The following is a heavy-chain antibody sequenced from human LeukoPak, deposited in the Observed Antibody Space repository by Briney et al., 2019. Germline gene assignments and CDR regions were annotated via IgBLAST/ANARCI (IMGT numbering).Heavy chain of an antibody. V-gene: IGHV3-23*01. J-gene: IGHJ4*02. CDR1: GFTFSSYA. CDR3: AKQREGRGGALDY. D-gene: IGHD1-26*01. Sequence: AGGSLRLSCAASGFTFSSYAMSWVRQAPGKGLEWVSAISGSGGSTYYADSVKGRSTISRDNSKNTLYLQMNSLRAEDTAVYYCAKQREGRGGALDYWGQGTLVTVSS. CDR2: ISGSGGST.